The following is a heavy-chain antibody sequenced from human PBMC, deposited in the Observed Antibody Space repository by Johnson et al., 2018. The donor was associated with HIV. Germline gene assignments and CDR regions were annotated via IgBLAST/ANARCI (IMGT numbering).Heavy chain of an antibody. CDR2: IWYDGSNK. CDR3: ARLYCSSTSCYEGGGDAFDI. CDR1: GFTFSSYG. Sequence: QVQLVESGGGLVKPGGSLRLSCAASGFTFSSYGMHWVRQAPGKGLEWVAVIWYDGSNKYYADSVKGRFTISRDNSKNTLYLQMNSLRAEDTAVYYCARLYCSSTSCYEGGGDAFDIWGQGTMVTVSS. D-gene: IGHD2-2*01. V-gene: IGHV3-33*01. J-gene: IGHJ3*02.